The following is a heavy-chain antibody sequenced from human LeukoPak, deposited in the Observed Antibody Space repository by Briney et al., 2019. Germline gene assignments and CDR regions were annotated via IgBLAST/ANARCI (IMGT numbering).Heavy chain of an antibody. CDR2: FSGSGGNT. Sequence: PGGSLRLSCAASGFTFSSYGMNWVRQAPGKGLEWVSTFSGSGGNTYYADSVKGRFTISRDNSKNTLYLQMNSLRAEDTAVYYCAKESDGENFDYWGQGTLVTVSS. CDR3: AKESDGENFDY. V-gene: IGHV3-23*01. J-gene: IGHJ4*02. D-gene: IGHD3-10*01. CDR1: GFTFSSYG.